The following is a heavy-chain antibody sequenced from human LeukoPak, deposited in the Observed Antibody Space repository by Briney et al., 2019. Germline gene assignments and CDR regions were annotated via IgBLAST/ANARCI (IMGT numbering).Heavy chain of an antibody. D-gene: IGHD6-6*01. Sequence: ASVNVSCTVSGGTFSSYAISWVRQAPGQGLEWMGGIIPIFGTANYAQKFQGRVAITTDESTSTAYLELSSLRSEDTAVYYCARDEYSSSSVEAFDIWGQGTMVTVSS. CDR2: IIPIFGTA. J-gene: IGHJ3*02. CDR1: GGTFSSYA. CDR3: ARDEYSSSSVEAFDI. V-gene: IGHV1-69*05.